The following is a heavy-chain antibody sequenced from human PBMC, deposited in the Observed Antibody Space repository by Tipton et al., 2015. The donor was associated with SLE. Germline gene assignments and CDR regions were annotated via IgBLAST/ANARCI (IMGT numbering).Heavy chain of an antibody. V-gene: IGHV3-33*03. CDR3: AKVGTDYGSSGQGAEAFDS. CDR2: IWYDGSNK. CDR1: GFTFSSFG. Sequence: SLRLSCAASGFTFSSFGMHWVRQAPGKGLEWVAVIWYDGSNKYYADSVKGRFTISRDNSKNTLYLQMDSLSAEDTAVYYFAKVGTDYGSSGQGAEAFDSGGQGAMGTGSS. J-gene: IGHJ3*02. D-gene: IGHD3-22*01.